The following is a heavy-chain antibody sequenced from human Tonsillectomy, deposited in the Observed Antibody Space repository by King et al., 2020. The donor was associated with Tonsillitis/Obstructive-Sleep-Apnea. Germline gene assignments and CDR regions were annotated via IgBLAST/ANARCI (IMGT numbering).Heavy chain of an antibody. J-gene: IGHJ4*02. D-gene: IGHD3-9*01. Sequence: QLQESGPGLVKPSEILSLTCTVSGGSISSSTYSWGWIRQPPGKGLEWIGSIYYSGSTYYNPSLKSRVTISADTSKNQFSLKLSSVTAADTAVYYCARHFYDILTGYFFDYWGQGTLVTVSS. V-gene: IGHV4-39*01. CDR2: IYYSGST. CDR1: GGSISSSTYS. CDR3: ARHFYDILTGYFFDY.